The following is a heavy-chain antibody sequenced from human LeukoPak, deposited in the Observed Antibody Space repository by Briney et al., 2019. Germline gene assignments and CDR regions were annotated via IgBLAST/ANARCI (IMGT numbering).Heavy chain of an antibody. Sequence: ASVKVSCKASGYTFTSYYMHWVRQAPGQGLEWMGIINPSGGSTSYAQKFQGRVTMTRDTSTSTVYMELSSLRSEDTAVYYCARASSYCSSTSCSPPKDAFDIWGQGTMVTVSS. CDR1: GYTFTSYY. CDR2: INPSGGST. V-gene: IGHV1-46*01. J-gene: IGHJ3*02. CDR3: ARASSYCSSTSCSPPKDAFDI. D-gene: IGHD2-2*01.